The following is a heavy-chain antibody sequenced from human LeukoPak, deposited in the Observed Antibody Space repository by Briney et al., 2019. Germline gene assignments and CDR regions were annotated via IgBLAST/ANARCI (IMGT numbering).Heavy chain of an antibody. D-gene: IGHD3-3*01. Sequence: SETLPLTCTVSGGSISSYYWSWIRQPPGKGLEWIGYIYYSGSTNYNPSLKSRVTISVDTSKNQFSLKLSSVTAADTAVYYCARGLGVVTNRFFDLWGRGTLVTVPS. V-gene: IGHV4-59*08. CDR3: ARGLGVVTNRFFDL. CDR1: GGSISSYY. J-gene: IGHJ2*01. CDR2: IYYSGST.